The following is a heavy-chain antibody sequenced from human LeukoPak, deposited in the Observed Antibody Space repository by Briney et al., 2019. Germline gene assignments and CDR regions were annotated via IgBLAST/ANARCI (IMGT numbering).Heavy chain of an antibody. CDR1: GFTFSSYE. CDR2: ISDTGYST. D-gene: IGHD3-3*01. Sequence: GGSLRLSCVASGFTFSSYEMNWVRQAPGKGLEWISYISDTGYSTHYADSVKGRFTISRDNAKNSLFLQMNSLRAEDTAVYYCARDRRSYHDFWSGHNWFDPWGQGTLVTVSS. V-gene: IGHV3-48*03. J-gene: IGHJ5*02. CDR3: ARDRRSYHDFWSGHNWFDP.